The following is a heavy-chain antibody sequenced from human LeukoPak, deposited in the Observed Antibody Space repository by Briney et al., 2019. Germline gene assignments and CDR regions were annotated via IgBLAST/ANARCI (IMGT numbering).Heavy chain of an antibody. Sequence: SQTLSLTCAISGDSVSSNSVTWNWFRQSPSRGLEWLGRTYYRSTWYNDYAVSVRGRITVNPDTSKNQFSLHLNCARRLTQYDCFDPWGQGILVTVSS. D-gene: IGHD2-2*01. J-gene: IGHJ5*02. V-gene: IGHV6-1*01. CDR3: P. CDR1: GDSVSSNSVT. CDR2: TYYRSTWYN.